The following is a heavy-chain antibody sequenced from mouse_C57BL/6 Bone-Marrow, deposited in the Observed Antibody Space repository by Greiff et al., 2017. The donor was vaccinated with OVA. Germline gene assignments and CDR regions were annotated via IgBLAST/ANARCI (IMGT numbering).Heavy chain of an antibody. V-gene: IGHV1-75*01. D-gene: IGHD1-1*01. CDR1: GYTFTDYY. CDR3: ARWETTVVAEWYFDV. Sequence: VQLQQSGPELVKPGASVKISCKASGYTFTDYYINWVKQRPGQGLEWIGWIFPGSGSTYYNEKFKGKATLTVDKSSSTAYMLLSSLTSEDSAVYVCARWETTVVAEWYFDVWGTGTTVTVSS. CDR2: IFPGSGST. J-gene: IGHJ1*03.